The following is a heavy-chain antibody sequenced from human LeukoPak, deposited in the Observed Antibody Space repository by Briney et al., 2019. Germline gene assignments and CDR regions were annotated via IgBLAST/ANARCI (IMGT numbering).Heavy chain of an antibody. D-gene: IGHD5-24*01. CDR1: GGTFSSYA. V-gene: IGHV1-69*06. J-gene: IGHJ4*02. Sequence: GASVKVSCKASGGTFSSYAISWVRQAPGQGLEWMGGIIPIFGTANYAQKFQGRVTITADKSTSTAYMELSSLRSEDTAVYYCAYSRDGFLLDYWGQGTLVTVSS. CDR2: IIPIFGTA. CDR3: AYSRDGFLLDY.